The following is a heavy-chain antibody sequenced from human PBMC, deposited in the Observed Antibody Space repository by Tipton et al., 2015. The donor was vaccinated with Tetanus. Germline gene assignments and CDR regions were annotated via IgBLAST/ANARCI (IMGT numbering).Heavy chain of an antibody. D-gene: IGHD2-2*01. CDR2: IYHSGST. J-gene: IGHJ5*02. CDR3: ASFPVVPAAIPDP. Sequence: SLRLSCAVSGGSISSSNWWSWVRQPPGKGLEWIGEIYHSGSTNYNPSLKSRVTISVDKSKNQFSLKLSSVTAADTAVYYCASFPVVPAAIPDPWGQGTLVTVSS. CDR1: GGSISSSNW. V-gene: IGHV4-4*02.